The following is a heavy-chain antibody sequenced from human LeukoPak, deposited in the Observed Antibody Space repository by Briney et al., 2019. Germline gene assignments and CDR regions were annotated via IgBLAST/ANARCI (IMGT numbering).Heavy chain of an antibody. CDR2: ISWNSGSI. Sequence: SGGSLRLSCAASGFTFDDYAMHWVRQAPGKGLEWVSGISWNSGSIGYADSVKGRFTISRDNAKNSLYLQMNSLRAEDTALYYCAKARTVWMGAFDIWGQGTMVTVSS. CDR3: AKARTVWMGAFDI. V-gene: IGHV3-9*01. D-gene: IGHD4-11*01. CDR1: GFTFDDYA. J-gene: IGHJ3*02.